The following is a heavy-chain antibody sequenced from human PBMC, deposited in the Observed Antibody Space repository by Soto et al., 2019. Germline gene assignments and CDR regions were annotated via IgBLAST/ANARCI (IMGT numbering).Heavy chain of an antibody. V-gene: IGHV1-69*02. Sequence: QVQLVQSGAEVKKPGSSVKVSCKASGGTFSSYTISWVRQAPGQGLEWMGRIIPILGIANYAQKFQGRVTITADKATSTVQMELRSLRSEDAAVYYCARWAVAGIFDYWGQGALVTVSS. CDR2: IIPILGIA. CDR1: GGTFSSYT. CDR3: ARWAVAGIFDY. D-gene: IGHD6-19*01. J-gene: IGHJ4*02.